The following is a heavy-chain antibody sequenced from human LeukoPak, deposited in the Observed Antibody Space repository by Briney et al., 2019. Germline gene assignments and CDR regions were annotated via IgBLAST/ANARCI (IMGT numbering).Heavy chain of an antibody. V-gene: IGHV1-2*02. CDR2: ITPSGGT. CDR1: GYTFTSYA. D-gene: IGHD5-24*01. J-gene: IGHJ4*02. CDR3: ARDRFGDGFAHFDY. Sequence: ASVKVSCKASGYTFTSYAMHWVRQAPGQGLEWMGWITPSGGTNYPQKFQGRVAITRDTSITTAYMDLSRLTSDDTAVYYCARDRFGDGFAHFDYWGQGALVTVSS.